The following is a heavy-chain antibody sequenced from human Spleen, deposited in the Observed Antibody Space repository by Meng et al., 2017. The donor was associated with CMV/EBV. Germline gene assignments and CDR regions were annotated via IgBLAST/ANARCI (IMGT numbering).Heavy chain of an antibody. D-gene: IGHD3-10*02. J-gene: IGHJ6*02. CDR1: GFSFTTYT. Sequence: GGSLRLSCAASGFSFTTYTMNWVRQAPGKGLEWVSYISSSGSTIYYADSVKGRFTISRDNAKNSLYLQMNSLRAEDTAVYYCARPGGLFGSPNYYGMDVWGQGTTVTVSS. CDR3: ARPGGLFGSPNYYGMDV. CDR2: ISSSGSTI. V-gene: IGHV3-48*04.